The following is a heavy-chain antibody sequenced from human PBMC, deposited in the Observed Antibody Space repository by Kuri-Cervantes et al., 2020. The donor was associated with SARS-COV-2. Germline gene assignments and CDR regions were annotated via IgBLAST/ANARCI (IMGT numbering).Heavy chain of an antibody. J-gene: IGHJ4*02. CDR3: ARRSGYDLDFDY. Sequence: SETLSLTCTVSGGSISSSSYYWGWIRQPPGKGLEWIGSIYYSGSTYYNPSLKSRVTISVVTSKNQFSLKLSSVTAADTAVYYCARRSGYDLDFDYWGQGTLVTVSS. V-gene: IGHV4-39*07. D-gene: IGHD5-12*01. CDR2: IYYSGST. CDR1: GGSISSSSYY.